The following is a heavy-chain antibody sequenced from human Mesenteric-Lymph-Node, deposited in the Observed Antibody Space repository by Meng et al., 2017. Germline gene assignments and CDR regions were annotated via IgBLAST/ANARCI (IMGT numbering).Heavy chain of an antibody. V-gene: IGHV1-69*13. CDR3: AGGRGYGSGNYCETYYYGMDV. D-gene: IGHD3-10*01. Sequence: SVKVSCKASGGTFSSYAISWVRQAPGQGLEWMGGIIPIFGTANYAQKFQGRVTITADESTSTAYIELSSLRSEDTAVYYCAGGRGYGSGNYCETYYYGMDVWGQGTTVTVSS. CDR2: IIPIFGTA. J-gene: IGHJ6*02. CDR1: GGTFSSYA.